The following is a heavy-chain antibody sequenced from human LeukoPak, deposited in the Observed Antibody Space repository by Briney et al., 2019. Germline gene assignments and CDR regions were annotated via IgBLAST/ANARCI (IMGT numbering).Heavy chain of an antibody. D-gene: IGHD6-19*01. Sequence: SETLSLTCTVSGGSISSSSYYWGWIRQPPGKGLEWIGRIYYSGSTYYNPSLKSRVTISVDTSKNQFSLKLNSVTAEDTAVYYCARQGGEQWLEKFYYFDYWGQGAQVTVSS. CDR2: IYYSGST. J-gene: IGHJ4*02. CDR3: ARQGGEQWLEKFYYFDY. V-gene: IGHV4-39*01. CDR1: GGSISSSSYY.